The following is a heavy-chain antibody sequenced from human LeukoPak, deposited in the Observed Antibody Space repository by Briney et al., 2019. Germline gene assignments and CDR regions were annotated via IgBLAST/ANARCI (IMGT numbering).Heavy chain of an antibody. CDR1: GFSLNTSGMW. CDR3: ARFRGATGTTDY. J-gene: IGHJ4*02. CDR2: IDWDGDK. D-gene: IGHD1-7*01. Sequence: SGPTLVKPTQTLRLTCAFSGFSLNTSGMWVSWIRQPPVKALEWLARIDWDGDKFYSTSLETRLTISKDTSRNQVVLTMTNMDPVDTATYFCARFRGATGTTDYWGQGTLVTVSS. V-gene: IGHV2-70*17.